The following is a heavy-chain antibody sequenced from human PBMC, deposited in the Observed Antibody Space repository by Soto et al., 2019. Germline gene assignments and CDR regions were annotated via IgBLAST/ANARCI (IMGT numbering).Heavy chain of an antibody. Sequence: PSQTLALPCAFSGDSVSSNSAARNWIRQSPSRGLDWLGATYYKSKWYNDYAVSVRSRIIINPDTSKNQFSLQLNSVTPEDTAVYYCARDRDSGPNPLDFWGQGTVVTVSS. V-gene: IGHV6-1*01. J-gene: IGHJ4*02. D-gene: IGHD1-26*01. CDR3: ARDRDSGPNPLDF. CDR2: TYYKSKWYN. CDR1: GDSVSSNSAA.